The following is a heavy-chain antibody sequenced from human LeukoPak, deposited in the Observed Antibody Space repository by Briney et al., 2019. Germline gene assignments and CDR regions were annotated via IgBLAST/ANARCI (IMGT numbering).Heavy chain of an antibody. Sequence: GSLRLSCAASGFTFSSYGMSWVRQAPGKGLEWIGSIYYSGSTYYNPSLKSRVTISVDTSKNQFSLKLSSVTAADTAVYYCARTPVLGTYCGGDCYLDYWGQGTLVTVSS. CDR3: ARTPVLGTYCGGDCYLDY. V-gene: IGHV4-39*01. CDR1: GFTFSSYG. D-gene: IGHD2-21*02. CDR2: IYYSGST. J-gene: IGHJ4*02.